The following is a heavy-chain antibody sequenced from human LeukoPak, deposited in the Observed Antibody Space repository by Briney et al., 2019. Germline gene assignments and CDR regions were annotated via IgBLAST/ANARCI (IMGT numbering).Heavy chain of an antibody. J-gene: IGHJ4*02. Sequence: PSETLSLTCTVSGGSISSYYWSWIRQPPGKGLEWIGYIYYSGSTNYNPSLKSRVTISVDTSKNQFSLKLGSVTAADTAVYYCASWYCSGGSCPGYSSGWYSYWGQGTLVTVSS. D-gene: IGHD2-15*01. CDR1: GGSISSYY. V-gene: IGHV4-59*01. CDR2: IYYSGST. CDR3: ASWYCSGGSCPGYSSGWYSY.